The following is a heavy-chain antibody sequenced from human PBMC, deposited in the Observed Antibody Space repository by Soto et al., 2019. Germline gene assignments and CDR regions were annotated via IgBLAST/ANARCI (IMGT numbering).Heavy chain of an antibody. J-gene: IGHJ4*02. CDR3: AGTRGYCSGGSCPTVVDY. CDR1: GGSITSYY. CDR2: IYYSGST. D-gene: IGHD2-15*01. Sequence: PSETLSLTCSVSGGSITSYYWSWIRQPPGKRLEWIGYIYYSGSTNYIPSLKSRVTISVDTSKNQFSLKLSSVTAADTAVYYCAGTRGYCSGGSCPTVVDYWGQGTLVTVSS. V-gene: IGHV4-59*01.